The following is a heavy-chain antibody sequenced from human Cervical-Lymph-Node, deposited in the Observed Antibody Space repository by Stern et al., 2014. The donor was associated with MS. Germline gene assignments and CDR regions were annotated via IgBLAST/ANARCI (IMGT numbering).Heavy chain of an antibody. Sequence: EVQLVESGGGLVQPGGSLRLSCAASGFTFSTYAMSWVRQAPGKELEWVSTCSSDGHRTYYADSVKGRFTVSRDNSKNTLYLQMNSLRAEDTAVYYCGKRGSSPLDYWGQGTLVTVSS. J-gene: IGHJ4*02. D-gene: IGHD3-16*01. V-gene: IGHV3-23*04. CDR1: GFTFSTYA. CDR2: CSSDGHRT. CDR3: GKRGSSPLDY.